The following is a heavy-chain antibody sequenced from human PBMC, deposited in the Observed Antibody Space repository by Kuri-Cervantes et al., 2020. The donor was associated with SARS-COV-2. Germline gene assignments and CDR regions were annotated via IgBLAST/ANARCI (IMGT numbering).Heavy chain of an antibody. Sequence: ASVKVSCKASSYTFTSYYMHWLRQAPRQGLEWMGIVNPSGGSTSYSQKFQGRVTMTRDTSTSTVYMQLSSLRSEDTAVYYCARSPSNGDYDGWFDYWGQGTLVTVSS. J-gene: IGHJ4*02. CDR1: SYTFTSYY. CDR3: ARSPSNGDYDGWFDY. CDR2: VNPSGGST. V-gene: IGHV1-46*01. D-gene: IGHD4-17*01.